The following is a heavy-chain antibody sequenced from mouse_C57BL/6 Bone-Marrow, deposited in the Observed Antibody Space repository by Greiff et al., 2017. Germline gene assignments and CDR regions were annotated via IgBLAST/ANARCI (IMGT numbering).Heavy chain of an antibody. Sequence: VQLQQSGAELVRPGASVKLSCTASGFNIKDDYMHWVKQRPEQGLEWIGWIDPENGDTEYASKFQGKATITADTSSNTAYLQLSSLTSEDTAVYYCTTGDDWFAYWGQGTLVTVSA. J-gene: IGHJ3*01. CDR2: IDPENGDT. CDR3: TTGDDWFAY. CDR1: GFNIKDDY. D-gene: IGHD2-3*01. V-gene: IGHV14-4*01.